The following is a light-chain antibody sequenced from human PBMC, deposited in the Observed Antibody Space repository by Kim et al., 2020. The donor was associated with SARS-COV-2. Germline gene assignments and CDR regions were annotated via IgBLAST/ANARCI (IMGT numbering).Light chain of an antibody. CDR2: EVN. CDR3: YSYAETGVV. Sequence: QSALTQPASVSGSPGQSITISCTGASSDVGNYNLVSWYQQFPGQAPKLIIFEVNKRPSGVSSRFSGSKSGNTASLTISGLQAADESEFFCYSYAETGVVFGGGTQLTVL. J-gene: IGLJ2*01. V-gene: IGLV2-23*02. CDR1: SSDVGNYNL.